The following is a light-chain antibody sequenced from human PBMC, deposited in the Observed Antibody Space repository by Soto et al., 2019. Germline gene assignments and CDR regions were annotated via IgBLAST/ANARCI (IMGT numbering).Light chain of an antibody. Sequence: DILLTQSPLSLSVTPVQPASMSCSSSQSVPHSDGKTHLYWYLQRPGQPPHLLIYEVSHRFSGVPDRFSGSGSGTDFTLTVSRVEAEDVGVYYCMQTKQLPVTFGQGTKVDIK. V-gene: IGKV2D-29*01. CDR3: MQTKQLPVT. CDR2: EVS. CDR1: QSVPHSDGKTH. J-gene: IGKJ1*01.